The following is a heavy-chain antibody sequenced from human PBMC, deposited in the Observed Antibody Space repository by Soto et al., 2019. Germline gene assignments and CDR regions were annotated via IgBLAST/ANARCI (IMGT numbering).Heavy chain of an antibody. D-gene: IGHD1-1*01. V-gene: IGHV3-74*01. CDR1: GFTFSTYC. J-gene: IGHJ4*02. CDR2: TCRYGREL. CDR3: VRGTTAWRGMDY. Sequence: SLRHSCSPSGFTFSTYCMHWVRLTPGTGLVWVSRTCRYGRELYYADSVKGRFTISRDDAKNTLYLQMDSLRVEDTGIYYCVRGTTAWRGMDYWGQGALVTVSS.